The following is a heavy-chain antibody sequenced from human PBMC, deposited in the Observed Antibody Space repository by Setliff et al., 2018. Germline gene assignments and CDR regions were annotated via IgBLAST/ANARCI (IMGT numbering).Heavy chain of an antibody. Sequence: SETLSLTCAVSGYSISSGYNWGWIRQPPGKGLERIASIYYRGSTSYNSSLKSRVSISVDTSKNQFSLNLNSVTAADTAVYYCATLTGDRGVDYWGQGRLVTVSS. V-gene: IGHV4-38-2*01. CDR3: ATLTGDRGVDY. CDR1: GYSISSGYN. J-gene: IGHJ4*02. CDR2: IYYRGST. D-gene: IGHD7-27*01.